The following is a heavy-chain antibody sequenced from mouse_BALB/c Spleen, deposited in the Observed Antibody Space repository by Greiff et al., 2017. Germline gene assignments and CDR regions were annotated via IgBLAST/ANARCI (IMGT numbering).Heavy chain of an antibody. Sequence: QVQLQQSGAELVKPGASVKLSCKASGYTFTSYYMYWVKQRPGQGLEWIGEINPSNGGTNFNEKFKSKATLTVDKSSSTAYMQLSSLTSEESAVYYCTRSRYYDYDEIAYWGQGTLVTVSA. J-gene: IGHJ3*01. D-gene: IGHD2-4*01. CDR1: GYTFTSYY. CDR3: TRSRYYDYDEIAY. V-gene: IGHV1S81*02. CDR2: INPSNGGT.